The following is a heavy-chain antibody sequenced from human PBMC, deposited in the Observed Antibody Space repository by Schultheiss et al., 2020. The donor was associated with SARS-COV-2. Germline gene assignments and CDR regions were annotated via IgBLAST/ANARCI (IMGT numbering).Heavy chain of an antibody. CDR1: GYTFTSYG. V-gene: IGHV1-18*01. D-gene: IGHD3-22*01. CDR2: ISAYNGNT. J-gene: IGHJ3*02. Sequence: ASVKVSCKASGYTFTSYGISWVRQAPGQGLEWMGWISAYNGNTNYAQKLQGRVTMTTDTSTSTAYMELRSLRSDDTAVYYCARVQDYYDSSGYYRAFDIWGQGTMVTVSS. CDR3: ARVQDYYDSSGYYRAFDI.